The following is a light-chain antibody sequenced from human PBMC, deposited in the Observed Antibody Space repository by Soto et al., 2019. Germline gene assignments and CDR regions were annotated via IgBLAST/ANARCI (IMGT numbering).Light chain of an antibody. CDR1: RSDIGSYNY. Sequence: QSALTQPASVSGSPGQSITISCSGTRSDIGSYNYVAWYQQFPGKTPTVLIYEGTKRPSGVSNRFSGSKSGNTASLTISGLQTEDEADYYCYSFAGSTTFSYVFGPGTKLTVL. V-gene: IGLV2-23*03. CDR2: EGT. CDR3: YSFAGSTTFSYV. J-gene: IGLJ1*01.